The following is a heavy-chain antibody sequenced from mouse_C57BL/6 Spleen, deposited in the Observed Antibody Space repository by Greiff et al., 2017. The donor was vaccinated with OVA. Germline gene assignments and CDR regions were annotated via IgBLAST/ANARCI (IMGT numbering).Heavy chain of an antibody. CDR3: ARNRGYSIYAMDY. CDR1: GYTFTSYW. V-gene: IGHV1-50*01. Sequence: VQLQQSGAELVKPGASVKLSCKASGYTFTSYWMQWVKQRPGQGLEWIGEIDPSDSYTNYNQKFKGKATLTVDTSSSTAYMQLSSLTSEDSAVYYCARNRGYSIYAMDYWGQGTSVTVSS. D-gene: IGHD2-5*01. CDR2: IDPSDSYT. J-gene: IGHJ4*01.